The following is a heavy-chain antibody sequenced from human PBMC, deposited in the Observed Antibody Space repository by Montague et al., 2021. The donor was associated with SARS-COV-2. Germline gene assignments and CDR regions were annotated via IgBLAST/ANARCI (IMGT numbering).Heavy chain of an antibody. J-gene: IGHJ4*02. Sequence: SETLSLTCAVYGGSFSGYYWSWIRQPPGKGLEWIGEINHSGSTNYNPSLKSRVTILVDTSKNQFSLKLSSVTAADTAVYYCARGLAELRYFDWYHYYFDYWGQGTLVTVSS. CDR3: ARGLAELRYFDWYHYYFDY. CDR2: INHSGST. D-gene: IGHD3-9*01. CDR1: GGSFSGYY. V-gene: IGHV4-34*01.